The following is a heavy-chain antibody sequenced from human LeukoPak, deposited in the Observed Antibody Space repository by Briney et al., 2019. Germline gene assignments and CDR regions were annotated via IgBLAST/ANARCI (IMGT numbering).Heavy chain of an antibody. Sequence: GGSLRLSCAASGFTFSIYWMSWVRQAPGKGLEWVANIKPDGSEEYYVDSVKGRFTISRDNVKNSLYLQMNSLRAEDTAVYYCARSYYGGWGQGTLVTVSS. CDR3: ARSYYGG. V-gene: IGHV3-7*01. D-gene: IGHD3-10*01. CDR2: IKPDGSEE. J-gene: IGHJ4*02. CDR1: GFTFSIYW.